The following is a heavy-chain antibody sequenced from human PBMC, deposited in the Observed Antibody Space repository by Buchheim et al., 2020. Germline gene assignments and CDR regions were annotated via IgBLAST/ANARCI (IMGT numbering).Heavy chain of an antibody. J-gene: IGHJ6*02. D-gene: IGHD2-2*01. CDR1: GFTFSSYA. V-gene: IGHV3-23*01. CDR2: ISGSGGST. CDR3: AGYYAVVPAAIYQTGGMDV. Sequence: EVQLLESGGGLVQPGGSLRLSCAASGFTFSSYAMSWVRQAPGKGLEWVSAISGSGGSTYYADSVKGRFTISRGNSKNTLYLQMNSLRAEDTAVYYCAGYYAVVPAAIYQTGGMDVWGQGTT.